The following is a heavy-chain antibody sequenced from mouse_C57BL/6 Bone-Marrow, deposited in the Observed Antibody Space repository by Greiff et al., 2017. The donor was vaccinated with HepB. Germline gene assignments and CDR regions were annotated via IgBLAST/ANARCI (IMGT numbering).Heavy chain of an antibody. CDR3: AREDYGSSPFDY. D-gene: IGHD1-1*01. V-gene: IGHV1-81*01. Sequence: QVQLKESGAELARPGASVKLSCKASGYTFTSYGISWVKQRTGQGLEWIGEIYPRSGNTYYNEKFKGKATLTADKSSSTAYMELRSLTSEDSAVYFGAREDYGSSPFDYWGHGTTLTVSS. CDR1: GYTFTSYG. J-gene: IGHJ2*01. CDR2: IYPRSGNT.